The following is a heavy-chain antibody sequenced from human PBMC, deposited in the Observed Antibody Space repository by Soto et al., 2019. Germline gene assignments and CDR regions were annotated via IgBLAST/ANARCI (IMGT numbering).Heavy chain of an antibody. D-gene: IGHD6-13*01. V-gene: IGHV3-48*03. CDR2: INSGGTTM. J-gene: IGHJ5*02. Sequence: GGSLRLSRVVSGFIFRSSEMNWVRQAPGKGLEWLSYINSGGTTMTYADSVKGRFTISRDNANNSLYLQMNSLRVEDTAVYYCAMTSPSSSWYGFDPWGQGTLVTV. CDR3: AMTSPSSSWYGFDP. CDR1: GFIFRSSE.